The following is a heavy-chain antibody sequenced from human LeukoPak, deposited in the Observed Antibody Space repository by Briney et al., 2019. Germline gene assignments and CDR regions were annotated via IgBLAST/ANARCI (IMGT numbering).Heavy chain of an antibody. CDR3: ARILSYDYVWGSYRPYFDY. V-gene: IGHV4-39*07. J-gene: IGHJ4*02. Sequence: SETLSLTCSVSGGSMISYYWGWIRQPPGKGLEWIGSIYYSGSTYYNPSLKSRVTISVDTSKNQFSLKLSSVTAADTAVYYCARILSYDYVWGSYRPYFDYWGQGTLVTVSS. D-gene: IGHD3-16*02. CDR1: GGSMISYY. CDR2: IYYSGST.